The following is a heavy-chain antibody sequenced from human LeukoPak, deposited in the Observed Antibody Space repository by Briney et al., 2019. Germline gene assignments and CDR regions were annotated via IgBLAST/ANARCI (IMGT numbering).Heavy chain of an antibody. V-gene: IGHV5-51*01. Sequence: GESLKISCKASGYSFTSYWIGWVRQLPGKGPEWMGIIYPGDSYSRYSPSFQGQVTIPADKSVSTAYLQWSSLKASDTAIYYCARLTDYDSSGYLSAFDIWGQGTMVTVSS. J-gene: IGHJ3*02. CDR1: GYSFTSYW. CDR2: IYPGDSYS. CDR3: ARLTDYDSSGYLSAFDI. D-gene: IGHD3-22*01.